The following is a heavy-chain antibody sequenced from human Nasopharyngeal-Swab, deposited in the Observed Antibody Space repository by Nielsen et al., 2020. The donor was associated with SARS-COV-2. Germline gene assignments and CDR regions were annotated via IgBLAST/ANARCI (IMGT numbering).Heavy chain of an antibody. CDR2: ISGSGGST. V-gene: IGHV3-23*01. D-gene: IGHD5-12*01. CDR1: GFTFSSYA. J-gene: IGHJ6*02. CDR3: AKDRDSGDDSDDYYHYYGMDV. Sequence: GESLKISCAASGFTFSSYAMSWVRQAPGKGLEWVSAISGSGGSTYYADSAKGRFTISRDNSKNTVNLQMNSLRAEDTAIYYCAKDRDSGDDSDDYYHYYGMDVWGQGTTVTVSS.